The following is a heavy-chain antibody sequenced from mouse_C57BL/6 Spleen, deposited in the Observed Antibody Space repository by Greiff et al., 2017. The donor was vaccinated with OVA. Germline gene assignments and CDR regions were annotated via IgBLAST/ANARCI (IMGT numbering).Heavy chain of an antibody. Sequence: QVHVKQSGAELVKPGASVKMSCKASGYTFTSYWITWVKQRPGQGLEWIGDIYPGSGSTNYNEKFKSKATLPVDTSSSTAYMQLSSLTSENSAVYSFSRCGYSYDCHTMAYWGQGTSVTVSS. D-gene: IGHD1-1*01. CDR1: GYTFTSYW. J-gene: IGHJ4*01. CDR2: IYPGSGST. CDR3: SRCGYSYDCHTMAY. V-gene: IGHV1-55*01.